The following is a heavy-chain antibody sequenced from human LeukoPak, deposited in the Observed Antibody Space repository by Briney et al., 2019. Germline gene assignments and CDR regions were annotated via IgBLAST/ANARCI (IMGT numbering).Heavy chain of an antibody. D-gene: IGHD3-22*01. Sequence: SETLSLTCTVSGGSISSGDYYWSWIRQPPGKGLEWIGCIYYSGSTYYNPSLKSRVTISVDTSKNQFSLKLSSVTAADTAVYYCAREVGPADYYDSSGYYNWFDPWGQGTLVTVSS. V-gene: IGHV4-30-4*01. CDR2: IYYSGST. J-gene: IGHJ5*02. CDR3: AREVGPADYYDSSGYYNWFDP. CDR1: GGSISSGDYY.